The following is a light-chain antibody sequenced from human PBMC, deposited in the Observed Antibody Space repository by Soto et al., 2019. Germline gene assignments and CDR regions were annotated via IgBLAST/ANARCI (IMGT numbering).Light chain of an antibody. J-gene: IGKJ4*01. CDR2: DAS. CDR1: QSVSAN. V-gene: IGKV3-15*01. CDR3: QHYNDWPLT. Sequence: EIVLTQSPATLSVPPVKRATLSCRASQSVSANLAWYQQKPGQAPRLLIYDASTRDTGIPARFSGSGSGTEFTLTVSSLQSEDFAVYYCQHYNDWPLTFGGGTKVDIK.